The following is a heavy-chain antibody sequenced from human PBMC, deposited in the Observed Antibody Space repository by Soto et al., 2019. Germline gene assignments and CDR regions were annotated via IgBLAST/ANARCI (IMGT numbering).Heavy chain of an antibody. CDR3: ARGFLGYSYAYNWFDP. CDR2: IYYSGST. Sequence: SETQSLTYTVSGGSVSSGSDYWSWIRQPPGKGLEWIGYIYYSGSTDYNPSLKSRVTISVDTSKNQFSLKLSSVTAADTAVYYCARGFLGYSYAYNWFDPWGQGTLVTVSS. D-gene: IGHD5-18*01. V-gene: IGHV4-61*01. J-gene: IGHJ5*02. CDR1: GGSVSSGSDY.